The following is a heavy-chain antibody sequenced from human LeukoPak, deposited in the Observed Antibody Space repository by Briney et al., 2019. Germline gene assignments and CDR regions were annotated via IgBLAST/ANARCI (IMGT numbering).Heavy chain of an antibody. V-gene: IGHV3-53*01. J-gene: IGHJ4*02. CDR2: IYTNGDT. CDR3: ARESGSYEE. CDR1: GFSVSSKY. Sequence: GGSLRLSCAVSGFSVSSKYMSWVRQAPGKRLEWVSVIYTNGDTYDADAVKGRFTISRDDSENTVYLRMNSLRAEDTAMYYCARESGSYEEWGQGTLVTVSS. D-gene: IGHD1-26*01.